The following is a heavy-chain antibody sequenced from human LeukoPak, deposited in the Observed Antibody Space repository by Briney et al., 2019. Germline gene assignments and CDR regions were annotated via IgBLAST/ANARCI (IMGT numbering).Heavy chain of an antibody. V-gene: IGHV1-18*01. J-gene: IGHJ5*02. D-gene: IGHD3-3*01. CDR3: ARTYYDSWSGNWFDP. CDR2: ISAYNGNT. Sequence: GASVKVSCKASGYTFTSYGISWVRQAPGQGLEWMGWISAYNGNTNYAQKLQGRVTMTTDTSTSTAYMELRSLRSDDTAVYYCARTYYDSWSGNWFDPWGQGTLVTVSS. CDR1: GYTFTSYG.